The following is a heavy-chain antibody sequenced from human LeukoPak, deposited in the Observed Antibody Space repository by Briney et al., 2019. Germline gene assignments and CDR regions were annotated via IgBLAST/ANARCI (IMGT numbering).Heavy chain of an antibody. CDR2: INPSGGST. CDR1: GYTFTSYY. Sequence: ASVKVSCKASGYTFTSYYMHWVQQAPGQGLEWMGIINPSGGSTSYAQKFQGRVTMTRDMSTSTVYMELSSLRSEDTAVYYCATGSYVPFDYWGQGTLVTVSS. J-gene: IGHJ4*02. V-gene: IGHV1-46*01. D-gene: IGHD1-26*01. CDR3: ATGSYVPFDY.